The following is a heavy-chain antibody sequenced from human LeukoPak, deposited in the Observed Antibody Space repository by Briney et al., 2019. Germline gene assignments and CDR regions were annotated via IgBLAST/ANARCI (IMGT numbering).Heavy chain of an antibody. CDR3: ASLWPYGPPDS. J-gene: IGHJ4*02. Sequence: GGSLRLSCAASGFTFSSYKMNWVRQAPGKGLEWGSYISSSGSTIYYADSVKGRFTISRDNAKNSLYLQMNSLRAEDTAVYYCASLWPYGPPDSWGQGTLVTVSS. CDR1: GFTFSSYK. D-gene: IGHD4-17*01. CDR2: ISSSGSTI. V-gene: IGHV3-48*03.